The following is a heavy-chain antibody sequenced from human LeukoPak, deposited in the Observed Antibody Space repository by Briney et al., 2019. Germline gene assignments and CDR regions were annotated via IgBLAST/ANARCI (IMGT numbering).Heavy chain of an antibody. CDR3: ARGGDQPIFLFYYMDV. D-gene: IGHD3-3*01. V-gene: IGHV3-21*01. Sequence: GGSLRLSCAASGFTFSIYNTNWVRQAPGKGLEGVSSISTRSRYIYYTDAAKRRFTISRDNAKNSLYLQMNSLRAEDTAVYYCARGGDQPIFLFYYMDVWGKGTTVTVSS. CDR1: GFTFSIYN. CDR2: ISTRSRYI. J-gene: IGHJ6*03.